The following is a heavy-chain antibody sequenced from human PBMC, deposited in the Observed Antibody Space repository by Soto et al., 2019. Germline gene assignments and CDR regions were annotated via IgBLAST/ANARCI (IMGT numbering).Heavy chain of an antibody. J-gene: IGHJ4*02. D-gene: IGHD1-1*01. V-gene: IGHV1-8*01. CDR2: MNPYNGNA. Sequence: ASVKVSCKASGYTFITYDINWVRQAPGQGLECMGWMNPYNGNAVYAQNFQGRVTMTRNTSINTAYIELSSLRSNDTAVYFCEATTERSGPNYFHYSLPSTLVPLSS. CDR3: EATTERSGPNYFHY. CDR1: GYTFITYD.